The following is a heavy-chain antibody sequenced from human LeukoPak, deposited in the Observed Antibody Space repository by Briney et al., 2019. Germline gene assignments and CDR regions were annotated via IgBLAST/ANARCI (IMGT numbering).Heavy chain of an antibody. V-gene: IGHV3-23*01. CDR2: ISNSAANT. CDR1: GFTFSSCA. CDR3: AKDPSSGIAAFAIDY. Sequence: PGGSLRLSCAASGFTFSSCAMSWVRQAPGKGLEWVSVISNSAANTYYADSVKGRFTISRDDSKNTLYLQMNSLRAEDTAVYYCAKDPSSGIAAFAIDYWGQGTLVTVSS. D-gene: IGHD6-13*01. J-gene: IGHJ4*02.